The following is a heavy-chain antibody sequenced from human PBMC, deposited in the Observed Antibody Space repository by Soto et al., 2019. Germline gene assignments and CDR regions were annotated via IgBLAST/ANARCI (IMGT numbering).Heavy chain of an antibody. CDR1: GGSISTYY. CDR3: ARDVGKAENWFDP. V-gene: IGHV4-4*08. Sequence: SETLSLTCTVSGGSISTYYWTWIRQPPGKGLEWIGSIYYSGSTYYNPSLKSRVTISVDTSKNQFSLKLSSVTAADTAVYYCARDVGKAENWFDPWGQGTLVTVSS. CDR2: IYYSGST. J-gene: IGHJ5*02. D-gene: IGHD1-26*01.